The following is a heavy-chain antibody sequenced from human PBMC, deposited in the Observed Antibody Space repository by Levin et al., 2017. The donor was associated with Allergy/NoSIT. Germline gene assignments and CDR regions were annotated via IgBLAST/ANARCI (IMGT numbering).Heavy chain of an antibody. CDR3: ARGGVATIYYYYYYMDV. CDR2: INHSGST. CDR1: GGSFSGYY. V-gene: IGHV4-34*01. Sequence: PSETLSLTCAVYGGSFSGYYWSWIRQPPGKGLEWIGEINHSGSTNYNPSLKSRVTISVDTSKNQFSLKLSSVTAADTAVYYCARGGVATIYYYYYYMDVWGKGTTVTVSS. D-gene: IGHD5-12*01. J-gene: IGHJ6*03.